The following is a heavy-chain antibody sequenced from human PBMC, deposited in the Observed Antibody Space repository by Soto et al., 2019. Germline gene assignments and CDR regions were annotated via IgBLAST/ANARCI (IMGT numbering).Heavy chain of an antibody. CDR2: INPSGGT. J-gene: IGHJ4*02. CDR3: ARDPCGGDCNYFDY. D-gene: IGHD2-21*02. CDR1: GYTFSNNH. Sequence: QVQLVQSGSEVKKPGASVKVSCKASGYTFSNNHMHWVRQAPGQGLEWMGIINPSGGTNYAQKFQGRITMSSDTSTSKVYMEVRSLRPEDTAVYYCARDPCGGDCNYFDYWGQGTLVTVSS. V-gene: IGHV1-46*01.